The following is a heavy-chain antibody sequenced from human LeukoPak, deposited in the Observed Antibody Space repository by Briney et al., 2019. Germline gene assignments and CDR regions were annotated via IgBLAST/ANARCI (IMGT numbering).Heavy chain of an antibody. CDR3: AGDENTGFDY. Sequence: GGSLRLSRAASGFTFSSYSMNWVRQAPGKGLEWVSSISTSSTYIYYADSVKGRFTISRDNAKNSLYLQMNSLRAEDTAVYYCAGDENTGFDYWGQGTLVTVSS. CDR1: GFTFSSYS. V-gene: IGHV3-21*01. J-gene: IGHJ4*02. D-gene: IGHD4-17*01. CDR2: ISTSSTYI.